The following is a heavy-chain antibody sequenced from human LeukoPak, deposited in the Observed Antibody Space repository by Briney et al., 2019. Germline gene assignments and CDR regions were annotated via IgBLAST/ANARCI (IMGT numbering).Heavy chain of an antibody. CDR1: GFTFSSYA. J-gene: IGHJ3*02. D-gene: IGHD2-8*02. CDR2: ITSSGGST. V-gene: IGHV3-23*01. Sequence: GGSLRLSCAASGFTFSSYAMSWVRQAPGKGLEWVSTITSSGGSTYYADSVKGRFTISRDNSKNTLFLQTNSLRAEDTAVYYYAKGSLTIWYAFDIWGQGTMVTVSS. CDR3: AKGSLTIWYAFDI.